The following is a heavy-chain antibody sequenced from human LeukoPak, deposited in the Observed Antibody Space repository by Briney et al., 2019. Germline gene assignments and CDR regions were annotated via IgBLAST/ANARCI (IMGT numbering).Heavy chain of an antibody. CDR1: GYTFTSYD. CDR3: VSEFDYYYGMDV. J-gene: IGHJ6*02. V-gene: IGHV1-8*01. D-gene: IGHD3-10*01. CDR2: MNPNSGNT. Sequence: ASVKVSCKASGYTFTSYDINWVRQATGQGLEWMGWMNPNSGNTGYAQKFQGRVTMTRNTSISTAHMELSSLRSEGTAVYYCVSEFDYYYGMDVWGQGTAVTVSS.